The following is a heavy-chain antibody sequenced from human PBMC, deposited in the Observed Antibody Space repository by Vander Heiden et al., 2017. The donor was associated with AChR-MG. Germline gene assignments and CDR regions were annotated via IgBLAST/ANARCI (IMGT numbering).Heavy chain of an antibody. CDR2: IYYSGST. CDR1: GGSISSGGYY. V-gene: IGHV4-31*03. J-gene: IGHJ6*03. D-gene: IGHD5-18*01. Sequence: QVQLQESGPGLVKPSQTLSLTCTVSGGSISSGGYYWSWIRQHPGKGLEWIGYIYYSGSTYYNPSLKSRVTISVDTSKNQFSLKLSSVTAADTAVYYCARDRGLGYSYGRRAYYMDVWGKGTTVTVSS. CDR3: ARDRGLGYSYGRRAYYMDV.